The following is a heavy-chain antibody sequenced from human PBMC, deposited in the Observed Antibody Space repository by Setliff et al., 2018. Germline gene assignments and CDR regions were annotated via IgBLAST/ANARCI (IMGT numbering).Heavy chain of an antibody. CDR3: ARRWETGDQDAFDL. D-gene: IGHD7-27*01. V-gene: IGHV1-18*01. Sequence: GASVKVSCKASGYTFTDFGITWVRQAPGQGLEWMGWISAYSGNTKYAQKLQGRITMTTDTSTSTAYMELRSLRSDDTAVYYCARRWETGDQDAFDLWGQGTMVTVS. J-gene: IGHJ3*01. CDR2: ISAYSGNT. CDR1: GYTFTDFG.